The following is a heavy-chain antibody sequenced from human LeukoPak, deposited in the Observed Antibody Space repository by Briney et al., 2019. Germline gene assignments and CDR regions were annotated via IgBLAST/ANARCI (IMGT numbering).Heavy chain of an antibody. CDR2: IKSDGSVK. V-gene: IGHV3-7*01. CDR1: GFTFSDHW. Sequence: GALRLSCAASGFTFSDHWMSWVRQAPGKGLEWVANIKSDGSVKHYVDSVKGRFTISRDNAKNSLYLQMNSLRDDDTAVYYCARDLRGSGNYEFDCWGQGTLVTVSS. CDR3: ARDLRGSGNYEFDC. D-gene: IGHD3-10*01. J-gene: IGHJ4*02.